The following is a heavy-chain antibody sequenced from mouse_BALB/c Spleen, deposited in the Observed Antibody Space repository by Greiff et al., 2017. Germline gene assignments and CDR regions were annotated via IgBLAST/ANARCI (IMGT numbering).Heavy chain of an antibody. CDR2: IDPFNGGT. CDR1: GYSFTSYY. J-gene: IGHJ3*01. V-gene: IGHV1S135*01. Sequence: EVQLQQSGPELMKPGASVKISCKASGYSFTSYYMHWVKQSHGKSLEWIGYIDPFNGGTSYNQKFKGKATLTVDKSSSTAYMHLSSLTSEDSAVYYCARGKDGNYVAYWGQGTLVTVSA. D-gene: IGHD2-1*01. CDR3: ARGKDGNYVAY.